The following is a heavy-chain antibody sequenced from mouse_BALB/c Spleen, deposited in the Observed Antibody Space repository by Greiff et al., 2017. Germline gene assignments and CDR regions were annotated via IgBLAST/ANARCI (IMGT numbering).Heavy chain of an antibody. CDR3: ARYGGLDWYFDV. CDR2: ISYSGST. V-gene: IGHV3-8*02. Sequence: EVKVVESGPSLVKPSQTLSLTCSVTGDSITSGYWNWIRKFPGNKLEYMGYISYSGSTYYNPSLKSRISITRDTSKNQYYLQLNSVTTEDTATYYCARYGGLDWYFDVWGAGTTVTVSS. CDR1: GDSITSGY. J-gene: IGHJ1*01. D-gene: IGHD2-4*01.